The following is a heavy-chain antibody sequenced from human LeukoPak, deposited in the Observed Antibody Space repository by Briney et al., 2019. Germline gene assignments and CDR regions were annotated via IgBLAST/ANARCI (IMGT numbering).Heavy chain of an antibody. D-gene: IGHD6-13*01. CDR1: GGSFSDYY. J-gene: IGHJ6*04. CDR2: INHSGST. CDR3: ARGRYPGIAAAGHYGMDV. Sequence: SETLSITCAVYGGSFSDYYWSWIRQPPGKGLEWIGEINHSGSTNYNPSLKSRVTISVDTSKSQFSLKLSSVTAADTAVYYCARGRYPGIAAAGHYGMDVWGKGTTVTVSS. V-gene: IGHV4-34*01.